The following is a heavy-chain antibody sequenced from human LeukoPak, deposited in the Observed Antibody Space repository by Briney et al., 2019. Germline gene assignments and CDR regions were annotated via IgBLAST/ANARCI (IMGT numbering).Heavy chain of an antibody. D-gene: IGHD3-16*01. CDR2: IHYSGST. CDR3: AREYNGGAPNWFDP. CDR1: GGSISSYY. Sequence: SETLSLTCTVSGGSISSYYWSWIRQPPGKGLEWIGYIHYSGSTNYNPSLKSRVTISVDTSKNQFSLKLSSVTAADTAVYYCAREYNGGAPNWFDPWGQATLVTVSS. J-gene: IGHJ5*02. V-gene: IGHV4-59*01.